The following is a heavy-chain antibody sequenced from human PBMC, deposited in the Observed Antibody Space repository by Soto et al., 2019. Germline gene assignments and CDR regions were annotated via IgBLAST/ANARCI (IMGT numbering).Heavy chain of an antibody. Sequence: EVQLLESGGGLVQPGGSLRLSCAASGFTFSSYAMSWVRQAPGKGLEWVSAISGSGGSTYYADSVKGRFTISRDNSKNTLYLQMNSLRAEDTAVYYCANAPETSSGWFVGTYYFDYWGQGTLVTVSS. CDR1: GFTFSSYA. J-gene: IGHJ4*02. CDR3: ANAPETSSGWFVGTYYFDY. V-gene: IGHV3-23*01. D-gene: IGHD6-19*01. CDR2: ISGSGGST.